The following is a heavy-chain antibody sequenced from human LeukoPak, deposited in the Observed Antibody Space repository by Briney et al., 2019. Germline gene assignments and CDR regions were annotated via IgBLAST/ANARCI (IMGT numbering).Heavy chain of an antibody. D-gene: IGHD6-13*01. V-gene: IGHV4-59*01. CDR3: AREDIAAADTEGFDP. J-gene: IGHJ5*02. Sequence: SETLSLTCTVSGGSISSYYWSWIRQPPGKGLEWIGYIYYSGSTNYNPSLKSRVTISVDTSKNQFSLKLSSVTAADTAVYYCAREDIAAADTEGFDPWGQGTLVTVSS. CDR2: IYYSGST. CDR1: GGSISSYY.